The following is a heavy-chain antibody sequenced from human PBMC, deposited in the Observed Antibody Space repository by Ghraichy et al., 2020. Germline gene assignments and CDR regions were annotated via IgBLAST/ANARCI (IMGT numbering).Heavy chain of an antibody. CDR3: ARDLRVTHAFDI. CDR1: GFTFSSYW. Sequence: LSLTCAASGFTFSSYWMHWVRQAPGKGLVWVSRINSDGSSTSYADSVKGRFTISRDNAKNTLYLQMNSLRAEDTAVYYCARDLRVTHAFDIWGQGTMVTVSS. D-gene: IGHD2-21*02. V-gene: IGHV3-74*01. CDR2: INSDGSST. J-gene: IGHJ3*02.